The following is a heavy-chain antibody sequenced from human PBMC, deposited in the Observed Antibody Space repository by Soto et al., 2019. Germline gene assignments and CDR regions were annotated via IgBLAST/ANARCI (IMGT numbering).Heavy chain of an antibody. CDR2: INAGSGNT. Sequence: QAQLVQSGAEMKKPGASVKVSCKATGYTFSAYTMNWVRQAPGQSLEWMGWINAGSGNTKYSQNFQGRVSITSDTSASTGYMELTGLTSEDTAVYYCARDTETLGPRANDALDIWGQGTMVTVSS. D-gene: IGHD3-3*02. J-gene: IGHJ3*02. CDR1: GYTFSAYT. V-gene: IGHV1-3*01. CDR3: ARDTETLGPRANDALDI.